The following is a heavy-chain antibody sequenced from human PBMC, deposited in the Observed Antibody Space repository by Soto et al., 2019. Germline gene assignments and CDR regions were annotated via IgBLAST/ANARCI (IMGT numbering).Heavy chain of an antibody. V-gene: IGHV1-46*03. CDR1: GYTFTSYY. CDR2: INPSGGST. J-gene: IGHJ6*03. CDR3: ARAGLRFLEWSPYYYYYMDV. D-gene: IGHD3-3*01. Sequence: ALVKGSCKTSGYTFTSYYMHRVRQAPGQGLEWMGIINPSGGSTSYAQKFQGRVTMTRDTSTSTVYMELSSLRSEDTAVYYCARAGLRFLEWSPYYYYYMDVWGKGTTVTVSS.